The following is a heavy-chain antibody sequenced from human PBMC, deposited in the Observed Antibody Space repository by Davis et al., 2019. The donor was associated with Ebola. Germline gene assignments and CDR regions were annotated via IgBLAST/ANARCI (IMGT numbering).Heavy chain of an antibody. V-gene: IGHV5-51*01. CDR2: IYPGGSDT. CDR1: CFSFTSYW. J-gene: IGHJ4*02. Sequence: GESLIIPCQRSCFSFTSYWLGSVPQMPGKCLEWMGIIYPGGSDTRYSPSFQGQVTISADKSISTAYLQWSSLKASDTAMYYCARHEDSVMIDYWGQGTLVTVSS. CDR3: ARHEDSVMIDY. D-gene: IGHD3-16*01.